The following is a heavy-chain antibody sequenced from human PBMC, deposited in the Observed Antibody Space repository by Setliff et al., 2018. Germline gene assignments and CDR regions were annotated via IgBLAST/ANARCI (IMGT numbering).Heavy chain of an antibody. CDR2: IWDDGGNK. V-gene: IGHV3-33*08. CDR1: GPTFSRFS. D-gene: IGHD2-15*01. Sequence: PGGSLRLSCAAPGPTFSRFSMNWVRQAPGKGLEWVAVIWDDGGNKYHADSVKGRFTISRDNSKNTLYLQMNSLRPEDAAVYYCARACSGSGCYAGLESWGQGTPVTVSS. J-gene: IGHJ4*02. CDR3: ARACSGSGCYAGLES.